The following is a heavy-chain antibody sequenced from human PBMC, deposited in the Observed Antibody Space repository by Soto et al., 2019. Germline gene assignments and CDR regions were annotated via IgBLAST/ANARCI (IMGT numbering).Heavy chain of an antibody. CDR2: ISGGTGTT. Sequence: GGSLRLSCAVSGITFSDYSINWVRQAPGKGLEWVSGISGGTGTTHYADSVKVRFTISRDNSKNTVYLQMNSLRAEDTALYYCATVLSAAFDIWGQGTMVTVSS. J-gene: IGHJ3*02. CDR1: GITFSDYS. CDR3: ATVLSAAFDI. V-gene: IGHV3-23*01.